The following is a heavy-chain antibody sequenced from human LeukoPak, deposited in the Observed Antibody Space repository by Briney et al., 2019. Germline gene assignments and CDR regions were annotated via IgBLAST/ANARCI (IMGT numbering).Heavy chain of an antibody. CDR2: ISGSGGST. V-gene: IGHV3-23*01. D-gene: IGHD2-15*01. J-gene: IGHJ4*02. CDR3: AKDQVVVAPTEAPEFDY. CDR1: GFTFSSYA. Sequence: PGGSLRLSCAASGFTFSSYAMSWVRQAPGKGLEWVSAISGSGGSTYYADSVKGRFTISRDNSKNTLYLQMTSLRAEDTAVYYCAKDQVVVAPTEAPEFDYGGKGPLVPVPS.